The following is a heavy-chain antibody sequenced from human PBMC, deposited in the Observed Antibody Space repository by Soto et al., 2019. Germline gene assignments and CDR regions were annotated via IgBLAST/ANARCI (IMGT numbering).Heavy chain of an antibody. CDR3: PIQGPSLMASAWNYWYFHL. D-gene: IGHD1-1*01. CDR2: IYYSGST. Sequence: QLQLQESGPGLVKPSETLSLTCTVSGGSISSSSYYWAWIRQPPGKGLEWIGSIYYSGSTYYNPYLKRRFAISVDTSKIQFSLKLSSVTAAVTAVYYCPIQGPSLMASAWNYWYFHLWGRGTLVTVSS. J-gene: IGHJ2*01. CDR1: GGSISSSSYY. V-gene: IGHV4-39*01.